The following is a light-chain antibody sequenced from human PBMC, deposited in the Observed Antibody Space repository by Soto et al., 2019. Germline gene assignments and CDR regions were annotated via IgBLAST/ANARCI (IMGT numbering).Light chain of an antibody. Sequence: SVGDRVTITCRASQAIRNNLAWYQQKPGKLPQLLIYSASTLQSGVPSRFSGSGSGTDFTLTISSLQPEDVGTYYCQKCDAAPFTFGPGTKVDIK. J-gene: IGKJ3*01. CDR3: QKCDAAPFT. CDR2: SAS. V-gene: IGKV1-27*01. CDR1: QAIRNN.